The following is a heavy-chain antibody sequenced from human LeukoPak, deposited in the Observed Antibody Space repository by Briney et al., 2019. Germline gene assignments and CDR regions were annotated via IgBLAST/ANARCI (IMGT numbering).Heavy chain of an antibody. CDR1: GFTLEDYG. J-gene: IGHJ4*02. V-gene: IGHV3-21*01. CDR2: ISSTGIYL. D-gene: IGHD3-10*01. Sequence: GGSLRLSCVASGFTLEDYGMSWVRQAPGKGLEWVSSISSTGIYLDYADSVKGRFSISRDNAKNSLYLHLNSLRAGDTAVYYCAREMSGSGKNYWGQGTLVAVSS. CDR3: AREMSGSGKNY.